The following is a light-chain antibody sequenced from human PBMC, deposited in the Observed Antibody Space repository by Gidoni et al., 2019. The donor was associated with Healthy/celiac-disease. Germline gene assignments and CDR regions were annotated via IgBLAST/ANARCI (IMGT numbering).Light chain of an antibody. V-gene: IGKV3D-11*02. CDR1: QSVSSY. J-gene: IGKJ4*01. CDR2: DAS. Sequence: EIVLTQSPATLSLSPVERATLSCRASQSVSSYLAWYQQKPVQAPRLLIYDASNTATGIPARFSGSGTGIDFTITISSLEAEDFEVYYCQQSRNWHTSFGGGTKVEIK. CDR3: QQSRNWHTS.